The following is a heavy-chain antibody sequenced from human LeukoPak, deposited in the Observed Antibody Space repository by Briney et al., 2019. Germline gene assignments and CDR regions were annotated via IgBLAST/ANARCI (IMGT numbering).Heavy chain of an antibody. J-gene: IGHJ4*02. CDR2: INHSGST. CDR1: GGSFSGYY. D-gene: IGHD6-19*01. Sequence: SETLSLTCAVYGGSFSGYYWSWIRQPPGKGLEWIGEINHSGSTNYNPSLKSRVTISVDTSKNQFSLKLSSVTAADTAVYYCARRLAGPTYFDYWGQGTLVTVSS. V-gene: IGHV4-34*01. CDR3: ARRLAGPTYFDY.